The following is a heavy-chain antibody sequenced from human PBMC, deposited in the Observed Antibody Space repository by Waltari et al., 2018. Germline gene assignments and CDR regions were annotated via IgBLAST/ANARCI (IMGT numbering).Heavy chain of an antibody. CDR1: GFSVGDFA. D-gene: IGHD3-22*01. CDR2: MRSKTYGETA. V-gene: IGHV3-49*03. J-gene: IGHJ4*02. Sequence: EVQLVESGGGLAQPGRSLGLSCSVSGFSVGDFAISWFRQAPGKGLEWVGFMRSKTYGETAQYAASVKGRFSISRDDSKNIAHLQMNSLKTEDTAVYYCARGEYSSAYWGQGTRVTVSS. CDR3: ARGEYSSAY.